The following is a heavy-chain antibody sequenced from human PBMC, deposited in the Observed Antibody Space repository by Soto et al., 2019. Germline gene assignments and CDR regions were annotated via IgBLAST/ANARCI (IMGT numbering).Heavy chain of an antibody. CDR2: ISANGGST. D-gene: IGHD2-2*01. Sequence: GGSLRLSCAASEFTFTSYAMSWVRQAPGKGLEWVSAISANGGSTYYADSVKGRFTISRDNSKNTLYLQMNSLRAEDTAVYYCAKEIITSCYAALDYWGQGTLVTVSS. J-gene: IGHJ4*02. CDR1: EFTFTSYA. CDR3: AKEIITSCYAALDY. V-gene: IGHV3-23*01.